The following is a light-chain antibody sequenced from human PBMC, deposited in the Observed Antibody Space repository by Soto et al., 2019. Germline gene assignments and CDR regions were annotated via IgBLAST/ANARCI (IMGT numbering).Light chain of an antibody. V-gene: IGKV1-13*02. Sequence: AIQLTQSPSSLSASVGDRVTITCRASQGISSALAWYQQKPGKAPKLLIYDASSLESGVPSRFSGTGSGTDFTRTISSLQPEDFATYYCQQFNSYLFTFGPGTKVDI. CDR3: QQFNSYLFT. CDR2: DAS. CDR1: QGISSA. J-gene: IGKJ3*01.